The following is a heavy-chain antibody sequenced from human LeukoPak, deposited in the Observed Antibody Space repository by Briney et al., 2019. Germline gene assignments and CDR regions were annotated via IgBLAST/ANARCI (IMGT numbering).Heavy chain of an antibody. CDR1: GGSISSHY. D-gene: IGHD3-3*01. CDR3: ARAPYYDFWSGYYMGFYYMDV. Sequence: PSETLSLTSTISGGSISSHYWSWIRQPPGKGLEWTGYIYYSGSTNYNPSLKSRVTISVDTSKNQFSLKLSSVTAADTAVYYCARAPYYDFWSGYYMGFYYMDVWGKGTTVTVSS. V-gene: IGHV4-59*11. CDR2: IYYSGST. J-gene: IGHJ6*03.